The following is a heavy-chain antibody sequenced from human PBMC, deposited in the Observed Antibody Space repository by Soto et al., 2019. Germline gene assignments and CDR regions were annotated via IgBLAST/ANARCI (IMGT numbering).Heavy chain of an antibody. V-gene: IGHV4-59*01. J-gene: IGHJ4*02. CDR1: GGSISSYY. Sequence: SETLSLTCTVSGGSISSYYWSWIRQPPGKGLEWIGYIYYSGSTNYNPSLKSRVTISVDTSKNQFSLKLSSVTAADTAVYYCRRDKAEMATGYFDYWAREPWSPSPQ. CDR3: RRDKAEMATGYFDY. CDR2: IYYSGST.